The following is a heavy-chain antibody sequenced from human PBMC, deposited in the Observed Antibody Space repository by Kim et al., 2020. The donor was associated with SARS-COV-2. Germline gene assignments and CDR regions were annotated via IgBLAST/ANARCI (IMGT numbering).Heavy chain of an antibody. CDR2: DGWTT. J-gene: IGHJ4*02. CDR3: TTFNFDY. Sequence: DGWTTDYAAPVKGRFTISRDDSKNTLYLQMNSLKTEDTAVYYCTTFNFDYWGQGTLVTVSS. V-gene: IGHV3-15*01.